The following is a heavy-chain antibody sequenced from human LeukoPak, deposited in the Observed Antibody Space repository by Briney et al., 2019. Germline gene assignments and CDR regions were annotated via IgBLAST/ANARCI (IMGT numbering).Heavy chain of an antibody. Sequence: PGGSLRLSCAASGFTFSSYGMHWVRQAPGKGLEWVAVISYDGSNKYYADSVKGRFTISRDNSKNTLYLQMNSLRAEDTAVYYCAKLTSGWVVAAFDFWGQGTLVSVSS. CDR2: ISYDGSNK. D-gene: IGHD5-12*01. J-gene: IGHJ4*02. V-gene: IGHV3-30*18. CDR3: AKLTSGWVVAAFDF. CDR1: GFTFSSYG.